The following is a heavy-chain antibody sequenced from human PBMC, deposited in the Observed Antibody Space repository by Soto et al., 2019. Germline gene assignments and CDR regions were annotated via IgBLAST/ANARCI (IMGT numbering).Heavy chain of an antibody. CDR3: ARGGYYDNSWGKLSHYGLDV. J-gene: IGHJ6*02. CDR2: INPNSGGT. Sequence: GASVKVSCKASGYTFTGYYMHWVRQAPGQGLEWMGWINPNSGGTNYAQKFQGWVTMAADTSTRTVYMNLRGLKSDDTAVYYCARGGYYDNSWGKLSHYGLDVWGQGTSVTVSS. V-gene: IGHV1-2*04. D-gene: IGHD3-16*01. CDR1: GYTFTGYY.